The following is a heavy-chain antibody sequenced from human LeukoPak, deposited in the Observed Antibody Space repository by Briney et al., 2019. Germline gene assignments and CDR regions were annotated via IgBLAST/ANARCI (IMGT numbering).Heavy chain of an antibody. CDR3: AKQLGYCSDGSCYFPY. J-gene: IGHJ4*02. Sequence: GGSLRLSCAASGFTFSSSAMSWVPQAPRKGLEWVSAISNNGGYTYYADSVQGRFTISRDNSKSTLCLQMNSLRAEDTAVYYCAKQLGYCSDGSCYFPYWGQGTLVTVSS. CDR1: GFTFSSSA. V-gene: IGHV3-23*01. D-gene: IGHD2-15*01. CDR2: ISNNGGYT.